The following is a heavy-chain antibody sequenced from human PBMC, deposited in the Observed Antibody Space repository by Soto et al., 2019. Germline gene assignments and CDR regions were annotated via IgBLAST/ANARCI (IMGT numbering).Heavy chain of an antibody. Sequence: GGSLRLSCQTSGFPFSDYYMSWIRQAPGKGLEWLSHISPKSTYRNYADSVKGRFTISRDNTKSSLFLQMNSLGVEDTAVYYCVRGGGGGLFEHWGQGVLVTVS. D-gene: IGHD2-21*01. V-gene: IGHV3-11*06. CDR2: ISPKSTYR. CDR1: GFPFSDYY. J-gene: IGHJ4*02. CDR3: VRGGGGGLFEH.